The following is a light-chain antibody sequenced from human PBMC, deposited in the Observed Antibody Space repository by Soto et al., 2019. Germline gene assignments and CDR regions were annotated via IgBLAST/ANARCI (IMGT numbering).Light chain of an antibody. CDR2: DAC. CDR1: QSISSW. Sequence: DIPMTQSPSTLSASVGDRVTITCRASQSISSWLAWYQQKPGKAPKLLIYDACSLESGVPSRFSGSESGTEFTLTISSLQPDDFASYYCQQYNSYSRTFGQGTKVEIK. CDR3: QQYNSYSRT. J-gene: IGKJ1*01. V-gene: IGKV1-5*01.